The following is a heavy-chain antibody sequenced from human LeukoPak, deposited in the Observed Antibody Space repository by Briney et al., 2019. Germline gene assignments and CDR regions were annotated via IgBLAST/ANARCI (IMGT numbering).Heavy chain of an antibody. V-gene: IGHV3-23*01. CDR1: GFTFSSFS. D-gene: IGHD7-27*01. CDR2: IRVSGST. Sequence: GGSLRLSCAASGFTFSSFSMNWVRQAPGKGLEWVSGIRVSGSTYYPDSVTGRFTISRDNSENTLYLQMSGLRAEDTAIYYCAKGTGDTAYYFDFWGQGVLVTVSS. CDR3: AKGTGDTAYYFDF. J-gene: IGHJ4*02.